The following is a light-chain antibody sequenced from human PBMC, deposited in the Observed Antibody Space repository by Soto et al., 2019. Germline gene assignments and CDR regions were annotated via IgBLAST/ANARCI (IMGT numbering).Light chain of an antibody. CDR1: QSVSSSY. CDR3: EQYGSSPPWT. CDR2: GAS. V-gene: IGKV3-20*01. Sequence: EIVLTQSPGTLSLSPGERATLSCRASQSVSSSYLAWYQQKPGQAPRLLIYGASSMATGIPDRFSGSGSGTDFTLTISRLEPEDVAVYYCEQYGSSPPWTFGQGTKVEIK. J-gene: IGKJ1*01.